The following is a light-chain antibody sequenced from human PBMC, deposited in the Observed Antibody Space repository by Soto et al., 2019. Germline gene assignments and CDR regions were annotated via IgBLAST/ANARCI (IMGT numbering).Light chain of an antibody. Sequence: DIQMTQSPSTLSASVGDRVTITCRASRRISSWLAWYQQQPGKAPKLLVYDASTLQSGVPSRFSGNGSGTEFTLTISRLQPEDLATYFSQQYNGYPWTFGQGTRVGIK. J-gene: IGKJ1*01. CDR1: RRISSW. CDR2: DAS. CDR3: QQYNGYPWT. V-gene: IGKV1-5*01.